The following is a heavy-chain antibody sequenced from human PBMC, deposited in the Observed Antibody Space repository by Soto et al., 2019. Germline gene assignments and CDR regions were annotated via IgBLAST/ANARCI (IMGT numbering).Heavy chain of an antibody. CDR3: VTDLGRQQCLGEVFYI. Sequence: ASVKVSCKASGYTFTSYAMHWVRQAPGQRLEWMGWINAGNGNTKYSQKFQGRVTITRDTSASTAYMELSSLRSEDTAVYYCVTDLGRQQCLGEVFYIWAQGATVTVAS. V-gene: IGHV1-3*01. J-gene: IGHJ3*02. D-gene: IGHD6-19*01. CDR1: GYTFTSYA. CDR2: INAGNGNT.